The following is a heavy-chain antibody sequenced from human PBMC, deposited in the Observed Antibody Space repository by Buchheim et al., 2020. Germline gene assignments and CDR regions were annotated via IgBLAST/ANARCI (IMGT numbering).Heavy chain of an antibody. CDR1: GFTFSSYA. D-gene: IGHD3-10*02. CDR2: ISYDGSNK. CDR3: ARERDVRGVIGYYYYGMDV. Sequence: QVQLVESGGGVVQPGRSLRLSCAASGFTFSSYAMHWVRQAPGKGLEWVAVISYDGSNKYYAASVTGRFTISRDNSNKTLDLQMNSLRAEDTAVYYCARERDVRGVIGYYYYGMDVWGQGTT. V-gene: IGHV3-30-3*01. J-gene: IGHJ6*02.